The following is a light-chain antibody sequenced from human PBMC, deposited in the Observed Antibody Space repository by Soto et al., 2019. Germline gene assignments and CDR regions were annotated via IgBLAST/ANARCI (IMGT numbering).Light chain of an antibody. V-gene: IGKV3-15*01. J-gene: IGKJ1*01. CDR2: ATS. Sequence: MTQSPSTLAASVGDTVTMTCRSSSKLVWYQQKPGQPPRLLIYATSTRATGIPARFSGGGSGTDFTLTISSLQSEDFAVYYCQQYYNWPKTFGQGTKVDI. CDR1: SK. CDR3: QQYYNWPKT.